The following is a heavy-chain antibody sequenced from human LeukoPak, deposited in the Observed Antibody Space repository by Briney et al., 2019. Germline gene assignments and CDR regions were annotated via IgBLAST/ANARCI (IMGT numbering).Heavy chain of an antibody. D-gene: IGHD7-27*01. J-gene: IGHJ4*02. Sequence: ASVKVSCKASGYTFTSYAMHWVRQAPGQRLEWMGWINAGNGNTKYSQKFQGRVTITRDTSASTAYMELSSLRSEDTAVYYCAREGDLGLYYFDYWGQGTLVTVSP. CDR1: GYTFTSYA. CDR3: AREGDLGLYYFDY. V-gene: IGHV1-3*01. CDR2: INAGNGNT.